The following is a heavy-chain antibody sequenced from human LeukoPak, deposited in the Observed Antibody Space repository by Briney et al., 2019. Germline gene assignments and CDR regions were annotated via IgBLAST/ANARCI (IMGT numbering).Heavy chain of an antibody. CDR3: ARDRTGQQLISRTDYYYMDV. CDR1: GFTLSSNY. J-gene: IGHJ6*03. CDR2: IYSDGST. V-gene: IGHV3-66*01. Sequence: GRTLRLSCAASGFTLSSNYTSGVPQAPGKGLEWGSVIYSDGSTYYSDSVKGRFTISLDHSKKTLYLPVNNLKAEDTAVFYCARDRTGQQLISRTDYYYMDVWGKGTTVTISS. D-gene: IGHD4-11*01.